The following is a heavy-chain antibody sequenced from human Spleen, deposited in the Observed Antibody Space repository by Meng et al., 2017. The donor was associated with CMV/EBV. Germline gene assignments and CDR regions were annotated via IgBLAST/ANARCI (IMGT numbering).Heavy chain of an antibody. CDR1: GYTFVDYY. J-gene: IGHJ4*02. CDR2: INPDSGGT. CDR3: ARVGYDSSGYRDY. V-gene: IGHV1-2*07. Sequence: ASVKVSCKASGYTFVDYYIHWVRQAPGQGLEWVGWINPDSGGTNFAHKFQARVTLTRDTSISTAYMELSRLRSDDTAVYYCARVGYDSSGYRDYWGQGTLVTVSS. D-gene: IGHD3-22*01.